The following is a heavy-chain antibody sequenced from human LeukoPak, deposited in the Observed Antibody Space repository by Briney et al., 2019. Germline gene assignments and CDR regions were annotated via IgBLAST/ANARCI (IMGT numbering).Heavy chain of an antibody. Sequence: GGSLRLSCAASGFTFDDYAMHWVRQAPGKGLEWVSEISWNSGSIGYADSVKGRFTISRDNAKNSLCLQMNSLRAEDTALYYCAKDIGSTRFYGMDVWGQGTTVTVSS. V-gene: IGHV3-9*01. J-gene: IGHJ6*02. CDR1: GFTFDDYA. CDR3: AKDIGSTRFYGMDV. D-gene: IGHD2-2*01. CDR2: ISWNSGSI.